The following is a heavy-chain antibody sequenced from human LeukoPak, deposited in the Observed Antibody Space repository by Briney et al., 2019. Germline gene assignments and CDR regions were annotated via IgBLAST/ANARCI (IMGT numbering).Heavy chain of an antibody. J-gene: IGHJ4*02. CDR3: ARTVVYYDDGSGPFDY. D-gene: IGHD3-22*01. CDR2: IYPGGTS. V-gene: IGHV3-53*01. CDR1: GFTVTSKH. Sequence: GGSLRLSCAASGFTVTSKHMNWVRQAPGKGPEWVSVIYPGGTSYYADSVKGRFTISRDTSKNTLHLEMNTLRAEDTAVYYCARTVVYYDDGSGPFDYWGQGTLVTVSS.